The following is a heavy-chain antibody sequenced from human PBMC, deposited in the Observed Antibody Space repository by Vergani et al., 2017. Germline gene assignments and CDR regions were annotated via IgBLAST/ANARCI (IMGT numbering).Heavy chain of an antibody. Sequence: EVQLVESGGGLVQPGRSLRLSCAASGFTFDDYAMHWVRQAPGKGLEWVSGISWNSGSIGYADYVKGRFTISRDNAKNSLYLHMNSLRAEDTALYYCAKDGSGYSYYFDYWGQGTLVTVSS. CDR3: AKDGSGYSYYFDY. CDR2: ISWNSGSI. CDR1: GFTFDDYA. V-gene: IGHV3-9*01. J-gene: IGHJ4*02. D-gene: IGHD3-22*01.